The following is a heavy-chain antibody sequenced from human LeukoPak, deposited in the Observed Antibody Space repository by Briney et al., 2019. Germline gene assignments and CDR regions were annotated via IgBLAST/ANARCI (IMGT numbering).Heavy chain of an antibody. D-gene: IGHD2-15*01. Sequence: ESGPALVKPTHTLALTCTFSGFSLSTSGVCVSWIRQPPGKALEWLARIDWDDDKYYSTSLKTRLTISKDTSKNQVVLTMTNMDPVDTGTYYCARMRVVAATDYYYYGMDVWGQGTTVTVSS. CDR2: IDWDDDK. J-gene: IGHJ6*02. CDR3: ARMRVVAATDYYYYGMDV. V-gene: IGHV2-70*11. CDR1: GFSLSTSGVC.